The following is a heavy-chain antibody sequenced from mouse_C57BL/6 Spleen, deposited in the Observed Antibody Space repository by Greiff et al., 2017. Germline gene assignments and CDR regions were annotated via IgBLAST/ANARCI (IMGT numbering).Heavy chain of an antibody. CDR2: ISDGGSYT. CDR1: GFTFSSYA. CDR3: ARDGAGTYAMDY. J-gene: IGHJ4*01. V-gene: IGHV5-4*01. Sequence: VQLKESGGGLVKPGGSLKLSCAASGFTFSSYAMSWVRQTPEKRLEWVATISDGGSYTYYPDNVKGRFTISRDNAKNNLYLQMSHLKSEDTAMYYCARDGAGTYAMDYWGQGTSVTVSS. D-gene: IGHD4-1*01.